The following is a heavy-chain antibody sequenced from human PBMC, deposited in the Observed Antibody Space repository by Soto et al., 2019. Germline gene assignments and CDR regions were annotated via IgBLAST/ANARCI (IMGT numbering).Heavy chain of an antibody. CDR3: AKDKDGVITRSHFDY. J-gene: IGHJ4*02. D-gene: IGHD3-22*01. V-gene: IGHV3-23*01. CDR2: ISGSGVNT. Sequence: PGGSLRLSCAASGFIFSSYAMSWVRQAPGKGLEWVSIISGSGVNTDYADSVKGRFTISGDSSKNTLYLQMNSLRAEDTAVYYCAKDKDGVITRSHFDYWGQGTLVTVSS. CDR1: GFIFSSYA.